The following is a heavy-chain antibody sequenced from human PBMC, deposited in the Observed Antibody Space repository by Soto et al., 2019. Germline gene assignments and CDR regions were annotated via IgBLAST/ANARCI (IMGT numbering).Heavy chain of an antibody. CDR2: ISSNGGST. J-gene: IGHJ4*02. D-gene: IGHD2-15*01. V-gene: IGHV3-64D*06. CDR3: VKPFLYCSGGSCYSEVLYFDY. Sequence: HPGGSLRLSCAASGVTFSSYAMHWVRQAPGKGLEYVSAISSNGGSTYYADSVKGRFTISRDNSKNTLYLQMSSLRAEDTAVYYCVKPFLYCSGGSCYSEVLYFDYWGQGTLVTVSS. CDR1: GVTFSSYA.